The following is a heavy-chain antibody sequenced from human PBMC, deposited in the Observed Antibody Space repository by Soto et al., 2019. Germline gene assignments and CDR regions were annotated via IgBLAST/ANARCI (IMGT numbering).Heavy chain of an antibody. V-gene: IGHV1-18*01. J-gene: IGHJ4*02. D-gene: IGHD3-10*01. CDR2: ISAYNVNT. CDR3: ARVYRITMVRGELSEY. Sequence: QVQLVQSGAEVKKPGASVKVSCKASGYTFTSYGISWVRQAPGQGLEWMGWISAYNVNTNYAQKLQGRVTMTTDTSTSTAYMELRSLRSDDTAVYYCARVYRITMVRGELSEYWGQGTLVTVSS. CDR1: GYTFTSYG.